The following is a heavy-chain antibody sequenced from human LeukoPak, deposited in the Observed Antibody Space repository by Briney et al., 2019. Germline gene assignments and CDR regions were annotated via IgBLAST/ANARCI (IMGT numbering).Heavy chain of an antibody. CDR2: ISSSSSTI. D-gene: IGHD6-13*01. CDR1: GFTVSSNY. CDR3: ARDMIRIAAAGTKQKYFDY. Sequence: GGSLRLSCAASGFTVSSNYMSWVRQAPGKGLEWVSYISSSSSTICYADSVKGRFTISRDNAKNSLYLQMNSLRAEDTAVYYCARDMIRIAAAGTKQKYFDYWGQGTLVTVSS. J-gene: IGHJ4*02. V-gene: IGHV3-48*04.